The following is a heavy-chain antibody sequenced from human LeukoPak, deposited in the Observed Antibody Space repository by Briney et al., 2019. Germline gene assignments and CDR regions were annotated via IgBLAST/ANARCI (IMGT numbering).Heavy chain of an antibody. V-gene: IGHV1-8*03. CDR3: ARGIRYSSSWYQNYYYYMDV. CDR1: GYTFTSYD. D-gene: IGHD6-13*01. J-gene: IGHJ6*03. CDR2: MNPNSGNT. Sequence: ASVKVSCKASGYTFTSYDINWVRQATGQGLEWMGWMNPNSGNTGYAQKFQGRVTITRNTSISTAYMELSSLRSEDTAVYYCARGIRYSSSWYQNYYYYMDVWGKGTTVTVSS.